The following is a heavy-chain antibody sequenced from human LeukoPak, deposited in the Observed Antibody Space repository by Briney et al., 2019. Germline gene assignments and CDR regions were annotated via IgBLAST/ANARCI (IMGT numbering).Heavy chain of an antibody. J-gene: IGHJ4*02. V-gene: IGHV1-18*01. CDR3: VLGDILTGYWAEYFAY. CDR1: GGTFTTYG. CDR2: ISGHNGNT. D-gene: IGHD3-9*01. Sequence: ASVKVSCKASGGTFTTYGLSWVRQARGQGLEWMGWISGHNGNTNYAHKLQGRVSMTTDTPTRTAYMELKSLRSADTAVYYCVLGDILTGYWAEYFAYWGQGTLVTVSS.